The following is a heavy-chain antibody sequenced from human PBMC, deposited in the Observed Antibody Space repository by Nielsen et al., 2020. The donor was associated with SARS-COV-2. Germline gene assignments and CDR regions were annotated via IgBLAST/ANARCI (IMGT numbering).Heavy chain of an antibody. CDR2: IKQDGSEK. D-gene: IGHD3-22*01. V-gene: IGHV3-7*01. Sequence: GGSLRLSCAASGFTFSSHWMSWVRQAPGKGLEWVANIKQDGSEKYYVVSVKGRFTISRDNAKNSLYLQMNSLRAEDTAVYYCARDTVSTYYYDSSGYFRYWGQGTLVTVSS. CDR1: GFTFSSHW. CDR3: ARDTVSTYYYDSSGYFRY. J-gene: IGHJ4*02.